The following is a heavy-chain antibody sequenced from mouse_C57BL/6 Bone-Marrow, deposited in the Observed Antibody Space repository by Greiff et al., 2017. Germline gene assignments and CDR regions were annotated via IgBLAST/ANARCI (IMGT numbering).Heavy chain of an antibody. D-gene: IGHD1-1*01. CDR1: GYTFTGYW. CDR2: ILPGSGST. CDR3: AKALHYYGSSSYYFDY. Sequence: QVQLQQSGAELMKPGASVKLSCKATGYTFTGYWIEWVKQRPGHGLEWIGEILPGSGSTNYNEKFKGKATFTVDTSSNTAYMQLSSLTTEDSAIYCGAKALHYYGSSSYYFDYWGQGTTLTVSA. V-gene: IGHV1-9*01. J-gene: IGHJ2*01.